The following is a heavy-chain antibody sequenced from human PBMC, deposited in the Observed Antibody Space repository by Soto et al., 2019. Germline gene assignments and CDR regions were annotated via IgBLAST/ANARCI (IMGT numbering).Heavy chain of an antibody. CDR2: IYYSGST. CDR1: GGSISGYY. D-gene: IGHD6-13*01. V-gene: IGHV4-59*01. CDR3: ARGGNVVGSWPPNYGMDV. Sequence: SETLSLTCTVSGGSISGYYWSWIRQPPGKGLEWIGYIYYSGSTNYNPSLKSRVTISVDTSKNQFSLKLSSVTAADTAVYYCARGGNVVGSWPPNYGMDVWGQGTTVTVSS. J-gene: IGHJ6*02.